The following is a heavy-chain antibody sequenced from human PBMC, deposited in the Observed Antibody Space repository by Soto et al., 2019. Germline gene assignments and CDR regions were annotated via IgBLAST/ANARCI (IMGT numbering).Heavy chain of an antibody. V-gene: IGHV4-39*01. CDR2: IYYDGST. D-gene: IGHD2-2*01. CDR1: GGSITSTIDY. CDR3: ARRGSASWRNWFGS. J-gene: IGHJ5*01. Sequence: PSETLSLTCSVSGGSITSTIDYWGWIRQSPGKGLEWIGNIYYDGSTFYNPSLKSRVTISVDTSKRQFSLRVSSVTATDTAVYYCARRGSASWRNWFGSWGHGPLGTVSS.